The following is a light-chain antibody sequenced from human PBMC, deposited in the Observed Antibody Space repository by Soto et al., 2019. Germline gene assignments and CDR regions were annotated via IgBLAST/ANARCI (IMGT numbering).Light chain of an antibody. J-gene: IGKJ3*01. V-gene: IGKV3-20*01. CDR2: AS. CDR3: QHYGTSAL. CDR1: QSVSDMY. Sequence: ESVLTQSPGTLSLSPGERATLSCRASQSVSDMYLAWYQQKPGQAPRLLIYASNSATGIPDRFSGSGSGTDFTLTISRLEPEDFAVYYCQHYGTSALFGPGTKVEIK.